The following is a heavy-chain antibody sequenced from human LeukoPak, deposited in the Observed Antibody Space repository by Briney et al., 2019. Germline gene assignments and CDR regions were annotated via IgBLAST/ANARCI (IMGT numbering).Heavy chain of an antibody. D-gene: IGHD3-10*01. CDR2: IRSKAYGGTT. CDR1: GFTFGDYA. Sequence: GGSLRLSCTGPGFTFGDYAMSWVRQAPGKGRGWVGFIRSKAYGGTTEYAASVKGRFTISRDDSKSIAYLQMNSLEIEDTAVYYCSRNYVSGSYAFDIWGQGTMVTVSS. J-gene: IGHJ3*02. V-gene: IGHV3-49*04. CDR3: SRNYVSGSYAFDI.